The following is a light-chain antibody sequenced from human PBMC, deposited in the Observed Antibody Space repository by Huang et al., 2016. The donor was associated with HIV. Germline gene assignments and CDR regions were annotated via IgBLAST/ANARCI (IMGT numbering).Light chain of an antibody. CDR2: SAS. Sequence: EVVMTQSPAILSVSPGEIATLSCSASQGVTSNLAWYQQTPGQAPRLLIYSASTRATVIPARFSGSGSGTEFTLTISSLQSEDFAFYYCQHYNNWPWWTFGQGTKVEIK. V-gene: IGKV3-15*01. J-gene: IGKJ1*01. CDR3: QHYNNWPWWT. CDR1: QGVTSN.